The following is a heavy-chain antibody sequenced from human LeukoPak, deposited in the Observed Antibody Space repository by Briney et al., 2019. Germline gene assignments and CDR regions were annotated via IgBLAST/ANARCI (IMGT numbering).Heavy chain of an antibody. CDR3: AKDFFSSSWTAFDY. V-gene: IGHV3-23*01. J-gene: IGHJ4*02. D-gene: IGHD6-13*01. CDR1: GFTFSSYA. Sequence: PGGSLRLSCAASGFTFSSYAMSWVRQAPGKGLEWVSATSGSGGSTYYADSVKGRFTISRDNSKNTLYLQMNSLRAEDTAVYYCAKDFFSSSWTAFDYWGQGTLVTVSS. CDR2: TSGSGGST.